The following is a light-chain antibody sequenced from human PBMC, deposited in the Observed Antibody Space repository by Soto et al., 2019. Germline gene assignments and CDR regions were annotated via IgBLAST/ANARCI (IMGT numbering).Light chain of an antibody. CDR2: AAS. J-gene: IGKJ1*01. CDR3: LQDSNYPRT. V-gene: IGKV1-6*01. Sequence: AIQMTQSPSSLSASVGDRVTITCRASQDIRNELGWYQQRPGKAPKLLIYAASTLESGVPSRFSASGSGTDFTLTISSLRPEDFATYYCLQDSNYPRTFGQGTKVEIK. CDR1: QDIRNE.